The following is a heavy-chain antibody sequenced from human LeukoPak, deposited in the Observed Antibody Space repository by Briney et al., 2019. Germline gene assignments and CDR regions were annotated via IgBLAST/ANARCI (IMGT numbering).Heavy chain of an antibody. J-gene: IGHJ4*02. CDR2: ISDSGGST. V-gene: IGHV3-23*01. CDR1: GFTFSDYA. Sequence: PGGSLRLSCVASGFTFSDYAMSWVRQAPGKGLEWVSGISDSGGSTYYADSVKGRCTISRDNSKNTVSLQMNNLRAEDTAVYFCARHDSFIPYCGQGTLVTVTS. CDR3: ARHDSFIPY. D-gene: IGHD3-16*02.